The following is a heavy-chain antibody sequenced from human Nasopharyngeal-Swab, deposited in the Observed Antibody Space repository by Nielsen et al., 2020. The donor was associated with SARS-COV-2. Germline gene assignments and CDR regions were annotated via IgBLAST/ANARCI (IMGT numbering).Heavy chain of an antibody. D-gene: IGHD3-22*01. V-gene: IGHV3-53*01. CDR2: IYSGGST. Sequence: GESLKISCVASGFSLGDHYMSWVRQAPGKGLEWVSVIYSGGSTYYADSVKGRFTISRDNSKNTLYLQMNSLRAEDTAVYYCARALYYYDSEAYFDYWGQGTLVTVSS. J-gene: IGHJ4*02. CDR3: ARALYYYDSEAYFDY. CDR1: GFSLGDHY.